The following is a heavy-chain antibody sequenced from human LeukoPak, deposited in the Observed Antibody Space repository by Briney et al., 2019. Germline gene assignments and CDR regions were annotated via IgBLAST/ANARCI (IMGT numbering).Heavy chain of an antibody. D-gene: IGHD6-19*01. V-gene: IGHV3-33*01. J-gene: IGHJ4*02. CDR1: GFTFSSYG. Sequence: GGSLRLSCAASGFTFSSYGMQWVRQAPGKGLEWVAVIWYDGSSKYYTDSVKGRFTISRDNSKDTLYLRMNSLRADDTGIYYCARSGGRGWYPADYWGQGTLVTVSS. CDR2: IWYDGSSK. CDR3: ARSGGRGWYPADY.